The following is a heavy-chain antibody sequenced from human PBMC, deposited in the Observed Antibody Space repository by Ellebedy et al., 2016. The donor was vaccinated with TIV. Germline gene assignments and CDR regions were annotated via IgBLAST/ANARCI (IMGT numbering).Heavy chain of an antibody. V-gene: IGHV3-7*01. Sequence: GGSLRLSCAASGFTFSSYWMSWVRQAPGKELEWVANIKQDGSEKYYVDSVKGRFTISRDNAKNSLYLQMNSLRAEETAVYYCARVLYDYVWGSYRPIDYWGQGTLVTVSS. CDR1: GFTFSSYW. D-gene: IGHD3-16*02. J-gene: IGHJ4*02. CDR2: IKQDGSEK. CDR3: ARVLYDYVWGSYRPIDY.